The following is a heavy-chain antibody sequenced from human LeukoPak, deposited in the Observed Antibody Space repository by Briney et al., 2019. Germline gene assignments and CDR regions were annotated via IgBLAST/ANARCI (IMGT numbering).Heavy chain of an antibody. Sequence: ASVKVSCKASGYTFTSYGISWVRQAPGQGLEWMGWISAYNGNTNYAQKLQGRVTMTTDTSTSTAYMELRSLRSDDTAVYYCARDVRRRYCSSTSCSYYYYGMDVWGQGTTVTVSS. V-gene: IGHV1-18*01. D-gene: IGHD2-2*01. CDR1: GYTFTSYG. J-gene: IGHJ6*02. CDR2: ISAYNGNT. CDR3: ARDVRRRYCSSTSCSYYYYGMDV.